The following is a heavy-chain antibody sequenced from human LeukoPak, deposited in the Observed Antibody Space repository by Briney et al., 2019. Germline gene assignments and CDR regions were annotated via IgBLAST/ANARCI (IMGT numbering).Heavy chain of an antibody. Sequence: ASVKVSRKASGYTFTSYYMHWVRQAPGQGLEWMGIINPSGGSTSDAQKLQGRVTMTRDTSTSTVYMELSSLRSEDTAVYYCASNKWNYYDSSGYYFFDYWGQGTLVTVSS. CDR3: ASNKWNYYDSSGYYFFDY. J-gene: IGHJ4*02. CDR2: INPSGGST. D-gene: IGHD3-22*01. CDR1: GYTFTSYY. V-gene: IGHV1-46*04.